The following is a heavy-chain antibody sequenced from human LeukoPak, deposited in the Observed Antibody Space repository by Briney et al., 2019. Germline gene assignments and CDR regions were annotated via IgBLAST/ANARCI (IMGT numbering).Heavy chain of an antibody. V-gene: IGHV4-61*02. J-gene: IGHJ4*02. CDR2: IYTSGST. Sequence: KPSETLSLTCTVSGGSISSGSYYWSWIRQPAGKGLEWIGRIYTSGSTNYNPSLKSRVTISVDTSKNQFSLKLSSVTAADTAVYYCAREVANYYDSSGYYFNWGQGTLVTVSS. CDR1: GGSISSGSYY. CDR3: AREVANYYDSSGYYFN. D-gene: IGHD3-22*01.